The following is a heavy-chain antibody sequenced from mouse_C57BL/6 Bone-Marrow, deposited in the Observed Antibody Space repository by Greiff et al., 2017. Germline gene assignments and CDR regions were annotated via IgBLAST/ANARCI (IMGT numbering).Heavy chain of an antibody. CDR2: INPNNGGT. CDR3: ARDIYDYDGAWFAY. CDR1: GYSFTDYN. Sequence: VQLQQSGPELVKPGASVTMSCKASGYSFTDYNMHWVKQSHGKSLEWIGYINPNNGGTSYNQKFKGKATLTVNKSSSTAYMELRSLTSEDSAVYYCARDIYDYDGAWFAYWGQGTLVTVSA. D-gene: IGHD2-4*01. V-gene: IGHV1-22*01. J-gene: IGHJ3*01.